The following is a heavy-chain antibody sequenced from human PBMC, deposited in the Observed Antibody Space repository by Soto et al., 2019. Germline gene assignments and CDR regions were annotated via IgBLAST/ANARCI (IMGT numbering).Heavy chain of an antibody. CDR1: GGSISTGGYY. J-gene: IGHJ3*02. CDR3: ATVRCELHDAFDI. D-gene: IGHD1-7*01. Sequence: QVQLQESGPGLVKPSQTLSLTCTVSGGSISTGGYYWSWIRQHPGRGLEWIGYIYHSGRTFSNPSLQSRVAISIDTSKNKFSLKLSSVTAADTAVYYCATVRCELHDAFDIWGQGTMVSVSS. CDR2: IYHSGRT. V-gene: IGHV4-31*03.